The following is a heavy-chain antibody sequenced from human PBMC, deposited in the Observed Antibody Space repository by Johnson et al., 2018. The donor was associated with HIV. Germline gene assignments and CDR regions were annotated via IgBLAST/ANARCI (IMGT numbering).Heavy chain of an antibody. V-gene: IGHV3-30*04. D-gene: IGHD6-13*01. Sequence: QVQLLESGGGVVQPGRSLTLSCAASGFAFSSYALHWVRQAPGKGLEWVAVISYDGKDKYYADSVKGRFTISRDNSKNTLYLQMNSLRAEDTALYYCARGHIHSSSWSLGAFDIWGQGTMVTVSS. J-gene: IGHJ3*02. CDR3: ARGHIHSSSWSLGAFDI. CDR1: GFAFSSYA. CDR2: ISYDGKDK.